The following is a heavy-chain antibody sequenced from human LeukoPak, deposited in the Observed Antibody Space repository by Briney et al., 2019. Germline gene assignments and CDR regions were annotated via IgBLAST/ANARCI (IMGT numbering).Heavy chain of an antibody. CDR1: GFTFSSYS. Sequence: GGSLRLSCAASGFTFSSYSMNWVRQAPGMGLEWVSTISGSGNTTYYADFVRGRFTISGDNSKNTLYLQMNGLRVEDTALYYCAKMGGRVWYKVPETWGQGTLVTVSS. V-gene: IGHV3-23*01. CDR3: AKMGGRVWYKVPET. CDR2: ISGSGNTT. D-gene: IGHD6-19*01. J-gene: IGHJ5*02.